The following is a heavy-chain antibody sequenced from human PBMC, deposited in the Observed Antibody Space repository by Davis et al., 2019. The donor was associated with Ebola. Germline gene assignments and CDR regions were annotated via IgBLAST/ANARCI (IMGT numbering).Heavy chain of an antibody. CDR3: ASGASSGYPQNFYYYGMDV. V-gene: IGHV4-39*01. Sequence: SETLSLTCTVSGGSISGSSYYWGWIRQPPGKGLEWIGSIYYSGSTYYNPSLKSRVTISVDTSKNQFSLKLSSVTAADTAVYYCASGASSGYPQNFYYYGMDVWGQGTTVTVSS. CDR2: IYYSGST. CDR1: GGSISGSSYY. J-gene: IGHJ6*02. D-gene: IGHD3-3*01.